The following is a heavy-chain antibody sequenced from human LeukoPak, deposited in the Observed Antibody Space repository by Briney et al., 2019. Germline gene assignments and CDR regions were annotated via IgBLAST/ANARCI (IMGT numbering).Heavy chain of an antibody. D-gene: IGHD2-15*01. CDR1: GDSINSYY. CDR2: VYYSGST. V-gene: IGHV4-59*08. Sequence: SETLSLTCSVSGDSINSYYWTWIRQPPGKGLEWIGYVYYSGSTNYNPSLKGRVTISLDTSNNQFSLKLSSVTAADTAIYYCATYPRHCGGGTCYSIDYWGQRTLVSVSP. CDR3: ATYPRHCGGGTCYSIDY. J-gene: IGHJ4*02.